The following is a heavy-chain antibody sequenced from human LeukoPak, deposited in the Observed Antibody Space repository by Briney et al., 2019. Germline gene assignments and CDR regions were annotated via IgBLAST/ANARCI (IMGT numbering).Heavy chain of an antibody. J-gene: IGHJ4*02. V-gene: IGHV3-7*01. CDR3: ARDSANSYEQPWDY. D-gene: IGHD6-13*01. CDR1: GLTFTHYW. CDR2: INEDGSEK. Sequence: GGSLRLSCAASGLTFTHYWMSWVRQAPGKGLEWVANINEDGSEKYYVDSVKGRFTISRDNAKNSLYLQMNSLRAEDTAVYYCARDSANSYEQPWDYWGQGTLVTVSS.